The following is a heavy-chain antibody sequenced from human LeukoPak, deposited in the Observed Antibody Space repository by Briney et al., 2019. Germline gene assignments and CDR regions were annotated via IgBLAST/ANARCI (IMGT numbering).Heavy chain of an antibody. CDR3: ARVAVDLDCSGDTCSSVFKSFDA. J-gene: IGHJ5*02. CDR1: GYMLTSYA. CDR2: VRAYNGNT. V-gene: IGHV1-18*01. Sequence: ASERVSCKASGYMLTSYAISWVRRDPGQGLEWMGWVRAYNGNTKYAQKFQARVTMTTDTSTSTAYMELRSLRSDDTAVYYCARVAVDLDCSGDTCSSVFKSFDAWGQGTLVTVSS. D-gene: IGHD2-15*01.